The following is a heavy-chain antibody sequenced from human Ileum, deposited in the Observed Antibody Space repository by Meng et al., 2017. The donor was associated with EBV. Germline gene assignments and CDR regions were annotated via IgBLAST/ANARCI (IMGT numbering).Heavy chain of an antibody. CDR1: GRPVRMTFHY. J-gene: IGHJ5*02. V-gene: IGHV4-30-4*01. CDR2: KSLSGST. CDR3: ARRGGYDILTPVGWFDP. D-gene: IGHD3-9*01. Sequence: HAENLVTCCAVSGRPVRMTFHYWSWIRQPPVHGLGWIGYKSLSGSTDYNPSLQSRVTMSVDTSRNQFSLKLSSVTAADTDVYYCARRGGYDILTPVGWFDPWGQGTLVTVSS.